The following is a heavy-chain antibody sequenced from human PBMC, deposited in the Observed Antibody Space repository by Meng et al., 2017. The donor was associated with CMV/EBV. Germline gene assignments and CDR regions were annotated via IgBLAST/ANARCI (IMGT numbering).Heavy chain of an antibody. CDR2: IYYSENN. D-gene: IGHD3-22*01. J-gene: IGHJ4*02. CDR1: GGSITSGDYD. CDR3: GRADPEYDESSGPPDY. V-gene: IGHV4-30-4*08. Sequence: QGQLQVSGPGPVMPSPAPSLTFTGSGGSITSGDYDWSWIRQPPGKGLEWIGYIYYSENNNYNPSLKSRVTISVDTSKNQFALKLSSVTAADTAVYYCGRADPEYDESSGPPDYWGQGTLVTVSS.